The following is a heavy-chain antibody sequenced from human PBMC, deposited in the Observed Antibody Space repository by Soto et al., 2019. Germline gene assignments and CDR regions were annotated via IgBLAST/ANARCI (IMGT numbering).Heavy chain of an antibody. V-gene: IGHV4-30-2*01. CDR1: GGSITIGGYC. CDR3: ARVWFGESSWFDP. D-gene: IGHD3-10*01. J-gene: IGHJ5*02. CDR2: ICHSGNT. Sequence: QLQLQESGSGLVKPSQTLSLTCTVSGGSITIGGYCWSWIRQPPGQGLEWIGYICHSGNTYYNPSLKSRVTTSLDRSKNQFSLNLSSVTAADTAVYYRARVWFGESSWFDPWGQGTLVTVSS.